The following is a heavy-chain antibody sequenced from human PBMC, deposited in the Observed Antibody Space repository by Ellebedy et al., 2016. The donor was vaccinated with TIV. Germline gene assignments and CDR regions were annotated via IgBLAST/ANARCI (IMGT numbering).Heavy chain of an antibody. D-gene: IGHD2-15*01. CDR1: GYTFTSYG. V-gene: IGHV1-18*01. Sequence: AASVKVSCKASGYTFTSYGISWARQAPGQGLEWMGWISAYNGNTNYAQKLQGRVTMTTDTSTSTAYMELRSLRSDDTAVYYCARGGYYYYYYGMDVWGQGTTVTVSS. CDR2: ISAYNGNT. J-gene: IGHJ6*02. CDR3: ARGGYYYYYYGMDV.